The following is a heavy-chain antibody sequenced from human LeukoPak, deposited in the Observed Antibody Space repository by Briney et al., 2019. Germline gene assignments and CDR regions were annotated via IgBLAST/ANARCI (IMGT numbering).Heavy chain of an antibody. D-gene: IGHD3-16*02. Sequence: SETLSLTCTVSGGSISSSSYYWGWIRQPPGKGLEWIGSIYYSGSTYYNPSLKSRVTISVDTSKNQFSLKLSSVTAADTAVYYCARAKPVMITFGGVIVIPGYFDYWGQGTLVTVSS. CDR3: ARAKPVMITFGGVIVIPGYFDY. CDR2: IYYSGST. J-gene: IGHJ4*02. V-gene: IGHV4-39*01. CDR1: GGSISSSSYY.